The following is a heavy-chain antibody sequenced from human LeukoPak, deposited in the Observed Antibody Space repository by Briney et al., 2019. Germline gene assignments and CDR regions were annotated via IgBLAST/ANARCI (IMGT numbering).Heavy chain of an antibody. Sequence: ASVKVSCKASGYTFTGYYMHWVRQAPGQGLEWMGWINPNSGGTNYAQKFQGRVTMARDTSISTAYMELSRLRSDDTAVYYCARIPRRSCSSTSCYDYYFDYWGQGTLVTVSS. J-gene: IGHJ4*02. CDR2: INPNSGGT. V-gene: IGHV1-2*02. CDR3: ARIPRRSCSSTSCYDYYFDY. D-gene: IGHD2-2*01. CDR1: GYTFTGYY.